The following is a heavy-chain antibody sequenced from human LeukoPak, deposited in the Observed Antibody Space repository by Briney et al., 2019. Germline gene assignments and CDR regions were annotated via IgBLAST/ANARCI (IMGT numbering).Heavy chain of an antibody. CDR1: GYTLTELS. CDR2: FDPEDGET. V-gene: IGHV1-24*01. Sequence: GASVKVSCKVSGYTLTELSMHWVRQAPGKGLEWMGGFDPEDGETIYAQKFQGRVTMTEDTSTDTAYMELSSLRSEDTAVYYCATDRMQWLVPPYYYCGMDVWGQGTTVTVSS. J-gene: IGHJ6*02. CDR3: ATDRMQWLVPPYYYCGMDV. D-gene: IGHD6-19*01.